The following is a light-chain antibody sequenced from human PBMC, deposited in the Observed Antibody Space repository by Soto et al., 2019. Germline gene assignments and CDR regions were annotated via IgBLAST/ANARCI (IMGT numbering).Light chain of an antibody. V-gene: IGKV3D-15*01. CDR3: QQYNNLPHT. CDR1: QSVSSN. J-gene: IGKJ5*01. CDR2: VAS. Sequence: IVLTQSPSTLSVYLGERATLPCRASQSVSSNLAWHQQRPGQAPRLLIYVASTRATGVPARFSGGGSGTEFTLTITSLQSEDFAVYWCQQYNNLPHTFGQGTRLEIK.